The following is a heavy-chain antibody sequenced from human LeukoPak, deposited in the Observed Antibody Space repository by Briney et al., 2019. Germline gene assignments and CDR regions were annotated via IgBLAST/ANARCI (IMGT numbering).Heavy chain of an antibody. J-gene: IGHJ4*02. CDR2: IYYSGST. V-gene: IGHV4-39*07. D-gene: IGHD3-22*01. Sequence: SETLSLTCTVSGGSISSSSYYWGWIRQPPGKGLEWIGSIYYSGSTYYNPSLKSRVTISVDTSKNQFSLKLSSVTAADTAVYYCARGAISGYYWYYFDYWGQGTLVTVSS. CDR1: GGSISSSSYY. CDR3: ARGAISGYYWYYFDY.